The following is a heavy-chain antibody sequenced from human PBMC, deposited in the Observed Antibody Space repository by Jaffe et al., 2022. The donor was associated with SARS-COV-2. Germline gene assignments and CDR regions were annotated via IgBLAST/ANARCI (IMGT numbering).Heavy chain of an antibody. J-gene: IGHJ4*02. CDR1: GDSLSRGHYY. CDR3: ARGPDCGDGSCYDPFFDH. D-gene: IGHD2-15*01. V-gene: IGHV4-30-4*01. Sequence: QVQLQESGPGLVKPSQTLSLTCTVSGDSLSRGHYYWNWVRQTPGEGLEWIGYIYHSGRTYYNPSLQSRAFISVDTSKNQFSLNLNHVTAADTAVYYCARGPDCGDGSCYDPFFDHWGLGTLVTVSS. CDR2: IYHSGRT.